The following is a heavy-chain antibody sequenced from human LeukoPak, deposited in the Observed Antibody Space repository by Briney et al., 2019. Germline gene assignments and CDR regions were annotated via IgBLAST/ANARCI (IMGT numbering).Heavy chain of an antibody. CDR2: ISGSGGSA. V-gene: IGHV3-23*01. CDR1: GFXFSSYA. J-gene: IGHJ4*02. Sequence: GGSLRLSCAASGFXFSSYAMTWVRQAPGKGLEWVSVISGSGGSAHYADSAKGRFTISRDNSKKTLYLQMNSLRAEDTAVYYCAKYTKDLYYDSSGSFDYWGQGTLVTVSS. CDR3: AKYTKDLYYDSSGSFDY. D-gene: IGHD3-22*01.